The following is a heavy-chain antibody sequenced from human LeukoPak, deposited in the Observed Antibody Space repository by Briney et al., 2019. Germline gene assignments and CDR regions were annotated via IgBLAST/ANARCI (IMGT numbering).Heavy chain of an antibody. D-gene: IGHD2-2*02. Sequence: SETLSLTCTVSGGSISSSSYYWGWIRQPPGKGLEWIGSIYYSGSTYYNPSLKSRVTISVDTSKNQFSLKLSSVTAADTAVYYCASLAVPAAIGHFDLWGRGTLVTVSS. CDR3: ASLAVPAAIGHFDL. J-gene: IGHJ2*01. CDR1: GGSISSSSYY. CDR2: IYYSGST. V-gene: IGHV4-39*01.